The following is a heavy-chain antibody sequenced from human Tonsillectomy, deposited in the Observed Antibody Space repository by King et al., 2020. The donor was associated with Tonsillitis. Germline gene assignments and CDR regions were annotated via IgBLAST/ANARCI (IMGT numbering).Heavy chain of an antibody. Sequence: QLVQSGGGVVQPGRSLRLSCAASGFTFSSYGMHWVRQAPGKGLEWVSFISYDGSNKYYADSVRGRFTISRDNSKNTLSLQLNSLRAEDTAVYYCARDPGSGWFKDYWGQGPLVTVSS. V-gene: IGHV3-33*05. CDR1: GFTFSSYG. CDR3: ARDPGSGWFKDY. J-gene: IGHJ4*02. D-gene: IGHD6-19*01. CDR2: ISYDGSNK.